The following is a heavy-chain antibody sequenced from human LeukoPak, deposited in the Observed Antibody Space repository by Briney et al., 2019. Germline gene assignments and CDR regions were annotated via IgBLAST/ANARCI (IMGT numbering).Heavy chain of an antibody. CDR3: ARGPSRVDV. J-gene: IGHJ6*02. Sequence: GGSLRLSCAASGFTFRSYWMHWVRQAPGKGLVWVSLINSDGSSTNYADSVKGRFTISRDNAKNTLYLQMNSLRAEDTAVYYCARGPSRVDVWGQGTTVTVSS. V-gene: IGHV3-74*01. CDR2: INSDGSST. CDR1: GFTFRSYW.